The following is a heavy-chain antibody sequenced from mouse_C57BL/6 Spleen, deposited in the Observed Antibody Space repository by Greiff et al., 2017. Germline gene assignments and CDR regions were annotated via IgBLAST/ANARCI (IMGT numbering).Heavy chain of an antibody. J-gene: IGHJ4*01. CDR3: ARSGGYGYGGTMDY. D-gene: IGHD2-2*01. CDR2: IYPGDGDT. V-gene: IGHV1-82*01. CDR1: GYAFSSSW. Sequence: VMLVESGPELVKPGASVKISCKASGYAFSSSWMNWVKQRPGKGLEGIGRIYPGDGDTNYNGKFKGKATLTADKSSSTAYMQLSSLTSEDSAVYFCARSGGYGYGGTMDYWGQGTSVTVSS.